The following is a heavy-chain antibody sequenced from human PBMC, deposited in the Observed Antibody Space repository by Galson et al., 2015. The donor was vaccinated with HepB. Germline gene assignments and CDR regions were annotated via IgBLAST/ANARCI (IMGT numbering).Heavy chain of an antibody. V-gene: IGHV4-34*01. Sequence: SETLSLTCAVYGGSFSAYYWSWIRQPPGKGLEWIGEINHSGSTNYNPSLKSRVTISVDTSKNQFSLKLSSVTAADTAVYYCARGWDYGDVSDPWGQGTLVTVSS. CDR2: INHSGST. CDR3: ARGWDYGDVSDP. J-gene: IGHJ5*02. CDR1: GGSFSAYY. D-gene: IGHD4-17*01.